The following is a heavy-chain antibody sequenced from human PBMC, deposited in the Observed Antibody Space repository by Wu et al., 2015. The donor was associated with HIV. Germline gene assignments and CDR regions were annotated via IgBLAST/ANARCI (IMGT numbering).Heavy chain of an antibody. V-gene: IGHV1-24*01. CDR1: GYILSKIS. Sequence: QVQLIQSGTEVKKPGASVKVSCKVSGYILSKISMHWVRQAPGKGPEWMGGFDPEEGETIYAQKFQGRVTMTEDISADTAYMRLTSLTSDDTAIYFCAAKFRDIWSIGLPHWGQGTLV. CDR3: AAKFRDIWSIGLPH. J-gene: IGHJ1*01. CDR2: FDPEEGET. D-gene: IGHD1-26*01.